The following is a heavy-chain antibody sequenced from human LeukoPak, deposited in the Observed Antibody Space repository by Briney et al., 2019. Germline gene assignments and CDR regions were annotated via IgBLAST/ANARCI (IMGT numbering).Heavy chain of an antibody. V-gene: IGHV3-48*04. J-gene: IGHJ4*02. D-gene: IGHD3-10*01. Sequence: GGSLRLSCAASGFTFSSYSMNWVRQAPGKGLEWVSYVSSSSSTIYYPDSVKGRFTISRDNAKNSLFLQMNSLRAEDTAVYYCARDGYGSGSLWGQGTLVTVSS. CDR3: ARDGYGSGSL. CDR1: GFTFSSYS. CDR2: VSSSSSTI.